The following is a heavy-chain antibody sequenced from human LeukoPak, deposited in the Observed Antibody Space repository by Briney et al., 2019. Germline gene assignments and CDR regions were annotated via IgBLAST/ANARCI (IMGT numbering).Heavy chain of an antibody. V-gene: IGHV3-74*01. CDR1: GFTFSSYW. Sequence: PGGSLRLSCAASGFTFSSYWMHWVHQAPGKGLVWVSRINSDGSSTSYADSVKGRFTISRDNAKNTLYLQMNSLRAEDTAVYYCAREGAYCDSSGYYRWFDPWGQGTLVTVSS. CDR3: AREGAYCDSSGYYRWFDP. CDR2: INSDGSST. D-gene: IGHD3-22*01. J-gene: IGHJ5*02.